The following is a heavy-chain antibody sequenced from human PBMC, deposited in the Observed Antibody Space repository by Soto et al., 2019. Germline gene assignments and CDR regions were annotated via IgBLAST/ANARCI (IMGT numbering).Heavy chain of an antibody. CDR3: ARTCRVPCPGYSSSRNPFDY. V-gene: IGHV3-53*04. J-gene: IGHJ4*01. CDR2: IYSGGST. D-gene: IGHD6-13*01. Sequence: EVQLVESGGGLVQPGGSLRLSCAASGFTVSSNYMSWVRQAPGKGLEWVSVIYSGGSTYYADSVKGRFTISRHNSKNTLYLQMNSLRAEDTAVYYCARTCRVPCPGYSSSRNPFDYWGQEPWSPSPQ. CDR1: GFTVSSNY.